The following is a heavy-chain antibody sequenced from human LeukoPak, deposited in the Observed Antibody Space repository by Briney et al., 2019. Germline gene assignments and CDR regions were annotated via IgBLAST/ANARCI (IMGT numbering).Heavy chain of an antibody. CDR1: GYTFTSYY. CDR2: INPNSGGT. J-gene: IGHJ5*02. V-gene: IGHV1-2*02. CDR3: ARDGSGSGANKEWFDP. Sequence: ASVKVSCKASGYTFTSYYMHWVRQAPGQGLEWMGWINPNSGGTNYAQKFQGRVTMTRDTSISTAYMELSRLRSDDTAVYYCARDGSGSGANKEWFDPWGQGTLVTVSS. D-gene: IGHD1-26*01.